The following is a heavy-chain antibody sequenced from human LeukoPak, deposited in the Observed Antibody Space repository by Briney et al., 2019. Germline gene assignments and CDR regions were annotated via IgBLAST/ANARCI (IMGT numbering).Heavy chain of an antibody. CDR2: INPNSGGA. V-gene: IGHV1-2*02. CDR3: ARAPSSGWYFVY. CDR1: GYTFTGYY. J-gene: IGHJ4*02. Sequence: ASVEVSCKASGYTFTGYYMHWVRQAPGQGLEWMGWINPNSGGANYAQKFQGRVTMTRDTSISTAYMELSRLRSDDTAVYYCARAPSSGWYFVYWGQGTLVTVSS. D-gene: IGHD6-19*01.